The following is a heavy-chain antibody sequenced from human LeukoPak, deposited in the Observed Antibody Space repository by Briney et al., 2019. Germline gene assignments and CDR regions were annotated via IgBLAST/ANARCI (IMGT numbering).Heavy chain of an antibody. V-gene: IGHV3-74*01. CDR1: GFTFSSYW. J-gene: IGHJ5*02. CDR2: INSDGSST. CDR3: ARGVAA. Sequence: GGALRLSCAASGFTFSSYWMHWVRHAPGEGLVWVSRINSDGSSTPYADSVKGRLTISRDNATDTLYLQLHSLRARHPPVFHCARGVAAWGQGDPGTVSS.